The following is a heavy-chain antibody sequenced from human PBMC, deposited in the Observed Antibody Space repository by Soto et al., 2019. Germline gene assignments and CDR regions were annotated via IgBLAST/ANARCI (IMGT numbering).Heavy chain of an antibody. CDR3: AIRGFSGYNY. CDR1: GGSISRGDYY. CDR2: IYYSGST. Sequence: SETLSLTCTVSGGSISRGDYYWSWIRQPPGKGLEWIGYIYYSGSTYYNPSLKSRVTISVDTSKNQFSLKLSSVTAADTAVYYCAIRGFSGYNYRGQVTLVTVCS. J-gene: IGHJ4*02. V-gene: IGHV4-30-4*01. D-gene: IGHD3-22*01.